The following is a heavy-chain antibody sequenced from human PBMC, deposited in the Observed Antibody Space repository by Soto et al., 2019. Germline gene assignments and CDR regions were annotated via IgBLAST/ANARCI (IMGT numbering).Heavy chain of an antibody. V-gene: IGHV1-46*01. Sequence: QVQLVKSGAEVKKPGASVKVSCKASGYTFTSYYMHWVRQAPGQGLEWMGIINPSGGSTTYAQKFQGRVTMTRDTSTSTIYMEPSSLRSEDTAVYYCARDRGFCSGGSCYYFDCWGQGTLVTVSS. CDR1: GYTFTSYY. D-gene: IGHD2-15*01. J-gene: IGHJ4*02. CDR3: ARDRGFCSGGSCYYFDC. CDR2: INPSGGST.